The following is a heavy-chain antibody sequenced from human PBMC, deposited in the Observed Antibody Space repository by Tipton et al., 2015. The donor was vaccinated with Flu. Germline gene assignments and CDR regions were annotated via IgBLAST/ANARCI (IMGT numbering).Heavy chain of an antibody. CDR1: GGSVSSYPVY. CDR2: VHYSGST. CDR3: ARGGWEPHGGWFDP. J-gene: IGHJ5*02. D-gene: IGHD1-26*01. Sequence: TLSLTCTVSGGSVSSYPVYWSWIRQPPGKGLEWIGYVHYSGSTNYNSSLKSRVSISVDRSKNQFSLKLSSVTAADTAVFYCARGGWEPHGGWFDPWGQGILVTVSS. V-gene: IGHV4-61*01.